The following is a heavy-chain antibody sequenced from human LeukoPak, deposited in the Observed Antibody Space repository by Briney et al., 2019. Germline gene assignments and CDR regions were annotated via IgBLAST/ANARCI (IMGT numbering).Heavy chain of an antibody. V-gene: IGHV3-48*03. CDR2: ISSSGSTI. Sequence: GGSLRLSCAASGFTFSSYEMNWVRQAPGKGLEWVSYISSSGSTIYYADSVKGRFTISRDNAKNSLFLQMNSLRAEDTAVYYCARQRYYGDYPGYWGQGTLVTVSS. D-gene: IGHD4-17*01. CDR1: GFTFSSYE. CDR3: ARQRYYGDYPGY. J-gene: IGHJ4*02.